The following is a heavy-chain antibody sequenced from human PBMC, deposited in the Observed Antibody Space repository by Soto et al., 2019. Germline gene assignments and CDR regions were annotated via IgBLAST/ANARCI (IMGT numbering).Heavy chain of an antibody. CDR2: IYGGDGRST. D-gene: IGHD1-26*01. V-gene: IGHV3-23*01. CDR1: GFNFRGYT. J-gene: IGHJ4*02. CDR3: AKDFTPDSRWDIDY. Sequence: DVQVLESGGDLVQPGGSLRLSCEASGFNFRGYTMSWVRQAPGKGLEWVSSIYGGDGRSTFYSASVKGRFVISRDDSQNTLFLQMNSLRGEDTAIYYCAKDFTPDSRWDIDYWGQGTLVTVSS.